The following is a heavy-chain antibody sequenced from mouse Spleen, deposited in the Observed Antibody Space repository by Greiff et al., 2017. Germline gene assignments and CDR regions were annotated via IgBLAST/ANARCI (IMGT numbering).Heavy chain of an antibody. D-gene: IGHD2-14*01. CDR2: ISYDGSN. J-gene: IGHJ1*01. CDR1: GYSITSGYY. Sequence: EVKLMESGPGLVKPSQSLSLTCSVTGYSITSGYYWNWIRQFPGNKLEWMGYISYDGSNNYNPSLKNRISITRDTSKNQFFLKLNSVTTEDTATYYCARDYRYDEGVGYFDVWGAGTTVTVSS. CDR3: ARDYRYDEGVGYFDV. V-gene: IGHV3-6*01.